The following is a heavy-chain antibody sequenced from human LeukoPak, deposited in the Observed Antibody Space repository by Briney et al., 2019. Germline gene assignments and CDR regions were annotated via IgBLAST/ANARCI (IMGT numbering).Heavy chain of an antibody. D-gene: IGHD1-7*01. CDR2: INPSGEFT. V-gene: IGHV1-46*01. CDR3: ARDLGSGQIGTTPGGLDY. Sequence: WASVEVSCKASGYTFTSYYIHWVRQAPGQGLEWMGLINPSGEFTTYAQKFQGRVTMTRDMSTSTVYMELSSLRSEDTAVYYCARDLGSGQIGTTPGGLDYWGQGTLVTVSS. CDR1: GYTFTSYY. J-gene: IGHJ4*02.